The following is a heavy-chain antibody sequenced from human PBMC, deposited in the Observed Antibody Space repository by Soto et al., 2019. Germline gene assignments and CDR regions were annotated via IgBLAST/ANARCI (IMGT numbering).Heavy chain of an antibody. Sequence: PSETLSLTCAVSGGSISSGGYYWSWIRQPPGKGLEWIGYIYYSGSTYYNPSLKSRVTISVDTSKNQFSLKLSSVTAADTAVYYCAREGPVAATSGGMDVWGQGTTVTVSS. CDR1: GGSISSGGYY. V-gene: IGHV4-30-4*01. J-gene: IGHJ6*02. CDR2: IYYSGST. D-gene: IGHD2-15*01. CDR3: AREGPVAATSGGMDV.